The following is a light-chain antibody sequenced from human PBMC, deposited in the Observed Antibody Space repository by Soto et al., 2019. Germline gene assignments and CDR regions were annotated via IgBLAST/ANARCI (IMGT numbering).Light chain of an antibody. J-gene: IGKJ1*01. CDR3: QQYGSSPPWT. V-gene: IGKV3-20*01. Sequence: ENVLTQSPGTLSLSPGERATLSCRASQTVYNGFLAWYQQKPGQAPRLLIYGASSRATGIPDRFSGSGSGTDFTLTISSLEPEDFAVYYCQQYGSSPPWTFGQGTKVDIK. CDR2: GAS. CDR1: QTVYNGF.